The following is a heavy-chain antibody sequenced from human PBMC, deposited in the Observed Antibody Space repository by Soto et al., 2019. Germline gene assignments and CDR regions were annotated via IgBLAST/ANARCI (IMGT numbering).Heavy chain of an antibody. J-gene: IGHJ6*02. D-gene: IGHD2-2*03. Sequence: ASVKVSCKASGYTFTSYGISWVRQAPGQGLEWMGWISAYNGNTNYAQKLQGRVTMTTDTSTSTAYMELRSLRSDDTAVYYCARDPGYCSSTTCYVNGMDVWGQGTTVTVSS. CDR3: ARDPGYCSSTTCYVNGMDV. V-gene: IGHV1-18*01. CDR1: GYTFTSYG. CDR2: ISAYNGNT.